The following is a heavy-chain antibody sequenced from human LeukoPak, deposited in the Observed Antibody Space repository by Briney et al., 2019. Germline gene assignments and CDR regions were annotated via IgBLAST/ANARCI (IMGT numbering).Heavy chain of an antibody. Sequence: SVKVSCKASGFTFTSSAVRWVRQARGQRLEWIGWIVVGSGNTNYAQKFQERVTITRDMSTSTAYMELSSLRSEDTAVYYCAAEPDSRELVGYGMDVWGKGTTVTVSS. D-gene: IGHD3-10*01. CDR2: IVVGSGNT. J-gene: IGHJ6*04. CDR1: GFTFTSSA. V-gene: IGHV1-58*01. CDR3: AAEPDSRELVGYGMDV.